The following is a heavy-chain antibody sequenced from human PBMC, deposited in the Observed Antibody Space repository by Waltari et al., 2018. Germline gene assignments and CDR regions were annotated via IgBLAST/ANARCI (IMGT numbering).Heavy chain of an antibody. D-gene: IGHD3-22*01. CDR1: GFTFSSYA. CDR2: ISGSGRST. V-gene: IGHV3-23*01. CDR3: AGGGYYYDSSGYHHSDY. Sequence: EVQLLESGGGLVQPGGSLRLSCSASGFTFSSYAMSWVRQAPGKGLEWLSAISGSGRSTDYADSVKGRFTISRDNSKNTLYLQMNSLRAEDTAVYYCAGGGYYYDSSGYHHSDYWGQGTLVTVSS. J-gene: IGHJ4*02.